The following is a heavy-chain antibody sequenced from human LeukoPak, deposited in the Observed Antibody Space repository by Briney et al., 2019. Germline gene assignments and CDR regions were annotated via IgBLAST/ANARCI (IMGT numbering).Heavy chain of an antibody. J-gene: IGHJ4*02. D-gene: IGHD3-22*01. CDR2: IYTSGST. V-gene: IGHV4-61*02. Sequence: PSETLSLTCTVSGGSISSGSYYWSGIRQPAGKGLEWIGRIYTSGSTNYNPSLKSRFTISVDTSKNQFTLKLSSVTAADTAVYYCARTWYYDSSGYSYFDYWGQGTLVTVSS. CDR3: ARTWYYDSSGYSYFDY. CDR1: GGSISSGSYY.